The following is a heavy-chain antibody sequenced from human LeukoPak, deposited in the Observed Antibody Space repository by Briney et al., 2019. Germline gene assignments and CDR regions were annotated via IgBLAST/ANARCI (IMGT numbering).Heavy chain of an antibody. V-gene: IGHV4-34*01. CDR1: GGSFSGYY. CDR3: ARPPWGVGRSGSYSLRYYYYMDV. D-gene: IGHD3-10*01. Sequence: SETLSLTCAVCGGSFSGYYWSWIRQPPGKGLEWIGEINHSGSTNYNPSLKSRVTISVDTSKNQFSLKLSSVTAADTAVYYCARPPWGVGRSGSYSLRYYYYMDVWGKGTTVTVSS. J-gene: IGHJ6*03. CDR2: INHSGST.